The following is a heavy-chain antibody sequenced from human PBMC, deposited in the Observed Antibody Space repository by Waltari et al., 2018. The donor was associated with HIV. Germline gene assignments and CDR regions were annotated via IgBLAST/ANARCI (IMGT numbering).Heavy chain of an antibody. CDR1: GFILKDKY. J-gene: IGHJ4*02. CDR2: INAADGAA. Sequence: QVQLLQPEIEMRKPGNSVRLSCQASGFILKDKYLHWVRKGLRQRFEWVAVINAADGAASSAQKFQSRLTLTRDLFTGSIHLDLMSLMSEDTAVYFCTRAGLGGLIQDFDIWGRGT. CDR3: TRAGLGGLIQDFDI. D-gene: IGHD3-3*01. V-gene: IGHV1-46*02.